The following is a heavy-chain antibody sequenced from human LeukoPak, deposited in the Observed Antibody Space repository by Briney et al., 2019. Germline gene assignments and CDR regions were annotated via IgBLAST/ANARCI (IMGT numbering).Heavy chain of an antibody. D-gene: IGHD3-10*01. CDR2: INWNGGST. V-gene: IGHV3-20*04. Sequence: GGSLRLSCAASGFTSDDYGMSWVRQAPGKGLEWVSGINWNGGSTGYADSVKGRFTISRDNAKNSLYLQMNSLRAEDTALYYCASAYYYGSGSYRNAFDIWGQGTMVTVSS. J-gene: IGHJ3*02. CDR1: GFTSDDYG. CDR3: ASAYYYGSGSYRNAFDI.